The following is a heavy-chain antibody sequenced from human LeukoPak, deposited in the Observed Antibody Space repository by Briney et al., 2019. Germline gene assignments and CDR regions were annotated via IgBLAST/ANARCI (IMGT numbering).Heavy chain of an antibody. Sequence: PSETLSLTCTVSGGSISNSSHYWGWIRQPPGKGVEWIGSMYYSGRTYYNPSLKSRVTISVDTSKNQFSLQLNSVTPEDTAVYYCAREVVAGDDAFDIWGQGTMVTVSS. D-gene: IGHD2-15*01. V-gene: IGHV4-39*02. J-gene: IGHJ3*02. CDR2: MYYSGRT. CDR1: GGSISNSSHY. CDR3: AREVVAGDDAFDI.